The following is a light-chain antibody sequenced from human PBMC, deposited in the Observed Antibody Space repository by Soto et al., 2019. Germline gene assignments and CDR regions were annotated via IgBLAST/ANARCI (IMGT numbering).Light chain of an antibody. V-gene: IGKV3-11*01. J-gene: IGKJ1*01. CDR3: QQRERT. CDR1: PSVLTY. Sequence: EVVLTQSPATLSLSPGERATLSCRASPSVLTYVAWYQQKPGQVPRLLIYDASTRATGVPARFSGSGSGTDFTLTISSLELEDFAVYYCQQRERTFGQGTKVEI. CDR2: DAS.